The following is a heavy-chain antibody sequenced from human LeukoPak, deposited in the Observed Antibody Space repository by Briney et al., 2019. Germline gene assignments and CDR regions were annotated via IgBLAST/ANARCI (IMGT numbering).Heavy chain of an antibody. J-gene: IGHJ6*03. D-gene: IGHD6-19*01. Sequence: TSETLSLTCTVSGVSITTYSWSWIRQPPGKGLEWIGNIYYSGTTYYNPSLKSRVTISVDTSKYQFSLKLSSVTAADTAVYYCARDKRVAVAGTYIYYYYMDVWGKGTTVTVSS. CDR2: IYYSGTT. V-gene: IGHV4-59*12. CDR3: ARDKRVAVAGTYIYYYYMDV. CDR1: GVSITTYS.